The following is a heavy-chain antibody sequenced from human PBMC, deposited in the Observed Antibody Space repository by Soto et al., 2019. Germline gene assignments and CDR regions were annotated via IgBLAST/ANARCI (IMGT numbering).Heavy chain of an antibody. J-gene: IGHJ6*02. CDR3: AKDGGYSNSSRGMDV. Sequence: PGGSLRLSXAASGFTFRNYDIHWVRQAPGKGLEGVAIISYDGTNKYYADSVMGRFTISRDNSKNTVYLQMNSLRAEDTAVYYCAKDGGYSNSSRGMDVWGQGTTVTVSS. CDR1: GFTFRNYD. V-gene: IGHV3-30*18. CDR2: ISYDGTNK. D-gene: IGHD6-6*01.